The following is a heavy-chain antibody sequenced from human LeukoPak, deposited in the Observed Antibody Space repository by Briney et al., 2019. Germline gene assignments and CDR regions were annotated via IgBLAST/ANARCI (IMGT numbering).Heavy chain of an antibody. Sequence: PSETLSLTCKISGYPVSSGYYCGWIRQSPGKGLEWIGSVYHSGNTYFNPSLRSRVTMSVDTSKNQFSLKLSSVTAADTAVYYCAGVNSGWYNDYWGQGTLVTDSS. D-gene: IGHD6-19*01. CDR3: AGVNSGWYNDY. J-gene: IGHJ4*02. CDR1: GYPVSSGYY. CDR2: VYHSGNT. V-gene: IGHV4-38-2*02.